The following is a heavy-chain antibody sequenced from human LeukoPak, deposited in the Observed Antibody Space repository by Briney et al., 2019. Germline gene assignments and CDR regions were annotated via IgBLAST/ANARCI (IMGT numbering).Heavy chain of an antibody. J-gene: IGHJ4*02. CDR2: ISAYNGNT. D-gene: IGHD3-3*01. CDR1: GYTFISYG. CDR3: ARWTDDFWSGYYEIDY. V-gene: IGHV1-18*01. Sequence: ASVKVSCKASGYTFISYGISWVRQAPGQGLEWMGWISAYNGNTNYAQKLQGRVTMTTDTSTSTAYMELRSLRSDDTAVYYCARWTDDFWSGYYEIDYWGQGTLVTVSS.